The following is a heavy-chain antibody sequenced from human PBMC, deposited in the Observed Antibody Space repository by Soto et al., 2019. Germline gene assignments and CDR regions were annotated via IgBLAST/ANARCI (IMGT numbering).Heavy chain of an antibody. CDR2: IYWDGDR. Sequence: QITLKESGPTLVKPTQTLTLNCTFSGFSLSTGGMGVGWIRQPPGKALEWLALIYWDGDRRYSPSLMNRLTIAKDTSKNQVVLTMTKMDPVDTATYYCVHSRCGGDCLQSYSSPYYYGMDIWRQGTTVTVSS. D-gene: IGHD2-21*02. CDR3: VHSRCGGDCLQSYSSPYYYGMDI. J-gene: IGHJ6*02. CDR1: GFSLSTGGMG. V-gene: IGHV2-5*02.